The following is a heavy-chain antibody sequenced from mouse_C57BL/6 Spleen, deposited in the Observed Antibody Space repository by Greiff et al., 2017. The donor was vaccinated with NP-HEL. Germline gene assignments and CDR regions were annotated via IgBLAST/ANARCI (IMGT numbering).Heavy chain of an antibody. Sequence: VQLQQSGAELVKPGASVKLSCKASGYTFTEYTIHWVKQRSGQGLEWIGWFYPGSGSIKYNEKFKDKATLTADKSSSTVYMELSRLTSEDSAVYCCARHEVGYSNYPYYFDYWGQGTTLTVSS. CDR3: ARHEVGYSNYPYYFDY. CDR1: GYTFTEYT. CDR2: FYPGSGSI. D-gene: IGHD2-5*01. J-gene: IGHJ2*01. V-gene: IGHV1-62-2*01.